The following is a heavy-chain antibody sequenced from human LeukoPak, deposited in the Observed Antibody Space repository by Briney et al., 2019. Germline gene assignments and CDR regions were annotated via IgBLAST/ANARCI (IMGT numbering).Heavy chain of an antibody. CDR2: IHSDGSGT. Sequence: GGSLRLSYAASGFIFSSYWMHWVRQAPGKGLVWVSRIHSDGSGTTYADSVKGRFTISRDNAKNTLYLQMTGLRDEDAAVYYCARGRSSSSWSDYWGQGTLVTVSS. CDR3: ARGRSSSSWSDY. D-gene: IGHD6-13*01. CDR1: GFIFSSYW. V-gene: IGHV3-74*01. J-gene: IGHJ4*02.